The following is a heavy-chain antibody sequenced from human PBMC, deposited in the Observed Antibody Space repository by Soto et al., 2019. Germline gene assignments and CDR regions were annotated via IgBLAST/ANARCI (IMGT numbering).Heavy chain of an antibody. J-gene: IGHJ4*02. Sequence: EVQLVESGGGLVQGGGSLRLSCAASGLTLSNYWMTWVRQAPGKGLEWVANIKHDGREKYYVDSVKGRFTVSRDNAMNSLYLQMNSLRVEDTAIYYFMTGGRTSSWYWRDWGQGTLFTVSS. CDR3: MTGGRTSSWYWRD. D-gene: IGHD6-13*01. CDR2: IKHDGREK. CDR1: GLTLSNYW. V-gene: IGHV3-7*05.